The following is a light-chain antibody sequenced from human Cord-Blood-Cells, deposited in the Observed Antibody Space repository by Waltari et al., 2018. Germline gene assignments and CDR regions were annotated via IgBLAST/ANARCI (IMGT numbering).Light chain of an antibody. CDR3: QQYNNWPPLT. V-gene: IGKV3-15*01. CDR1: QSVSSN. CDR2: GAS. Sequence: EIVMTQSPATLSVSPGVRANLSCRASQSVSSNLAWYQQKPGQAPRLLIYGASPRATGIPARFSGSGSGTEFTLTISSLQSEDFAVYYCQQYNNWPPLTFGGGTKVEIK. J-gene: IGKJ4*01.